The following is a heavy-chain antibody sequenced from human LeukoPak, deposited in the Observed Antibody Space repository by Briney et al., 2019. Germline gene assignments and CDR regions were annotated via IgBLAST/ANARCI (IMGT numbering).Heavy chain of an antibody. V-gene: IGHV3-30*02. D-gene: IGHD3-22*01. CDR2: IRYDGTHK. Sequence: GGSLRLSCAASGFTFSTYGMHWVRQAPGKGLEWVPFIRYDGTHKYYTDSVKGRFTISRDNSKNTLYLQMNNLRAEDTALYYCAKISGYYPFDYWGQGTLVTVSS. CDR1: GFTFSTYG. J-gene: IGHJ4*02. CDR3: AKISGYYPFDY.